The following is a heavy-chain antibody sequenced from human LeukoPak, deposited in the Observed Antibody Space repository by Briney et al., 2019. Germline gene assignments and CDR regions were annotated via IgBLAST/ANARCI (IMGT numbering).Heavy chain of an antibody. V-gene: IGHV3-21*01. D-gene: IGHD3-22*01. J-gene: IGHJ4*02. CDR2: ISSSSSYI. CDR1: GFTFSSYS. CDR3: ARDAGYYDSSGYYTSLDY. Sequence: PGGSLRLSCAASGFTFSSYSMNWVRQAPGKGLEWVSSISSSSSYIYYADSVKGRFTISRDNAKNSLYLQMNSLRAEDTAVYYCARDAGYYDSSGYYTSLDYWGQGTLVTVSS.